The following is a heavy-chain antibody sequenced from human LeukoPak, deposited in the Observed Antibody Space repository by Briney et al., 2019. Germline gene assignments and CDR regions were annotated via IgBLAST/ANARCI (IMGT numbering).Heavy chain of an antibody. D-gene: IGHD5-24*01. CDR1: GFSFSNSW. J-gene: IGHJ4*02. CDR2: INPDGRRG. V-gene: IGHV3-7*01. Sequence: PGGSLRLSCAASGFSFSNSWMNWVRQAPGQGLEWVANINPDGRRGCYVDSVRGRFTISRDNAKNSLFLQMDSLRAEDAAVYYCAKEDWLQPLYWGQGTLVTVSS. CDR3: AKEDWLQPLY.